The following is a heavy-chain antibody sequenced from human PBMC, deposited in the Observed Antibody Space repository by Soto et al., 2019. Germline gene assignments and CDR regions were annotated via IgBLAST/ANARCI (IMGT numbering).Heavy chain of an antibody. V-gene: IGHV4-31*03. J-gene: IGHJ4*02. CDR3: ARSVEVRGVIPFDY. Sequence: PSETLSLTCTVSGGSISSGGYYWSWIRQHPGKGLEWIGYIYYSGSTYYNPSLKSRVTISVDTSKNQFSLKLSSVTAADTAVYYCARSVEVRGVIPFDYWGQGTLVTVST. D-gene: IGHD3-10*01. CDR2: IYYSGST. CDR1: GGSISSGGYY.